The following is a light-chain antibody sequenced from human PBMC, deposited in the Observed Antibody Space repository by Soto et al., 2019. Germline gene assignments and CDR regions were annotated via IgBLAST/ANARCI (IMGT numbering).Light chain of an antibody. J-gene: IGLJ1*01. Sequence: QSALTQPASVSGSPGQSITISCTGTSSDIGGYKYVSWYQQNPDKAPKLMIYDVSYRPSGVSDRFSGSKSGNTASLTISGLQAEDEADYYCSSYTSINTHVIGTGTKVTVL. CDR1: SSDIGGYKY. V-gene: IGLV2-14*01. CDR2: DVS. CDR3: SSYTSINTHV.